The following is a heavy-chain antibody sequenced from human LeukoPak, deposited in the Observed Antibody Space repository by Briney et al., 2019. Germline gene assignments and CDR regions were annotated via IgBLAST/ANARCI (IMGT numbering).Heavy chain of an antibody. V-gene: IGHV3-49*04. J-gene: IGHJ4*02. CDR1: GFTFGDYA. CDR2: IRSKAYGGTT. CDR3: TRHSRYFDWLLSDY. D-gene: IGHD3-9*01. Sequence: PGGSLRLSCTASGFTFGDYAMSWVRQAPGKGLEWVGFIRSKAYGGTTEYAASVKGRFTISRDDSKSTAYLQMNSLKTEDTAVYYCTRHSRYFDWLLSDYWGQGTLVTVSS.